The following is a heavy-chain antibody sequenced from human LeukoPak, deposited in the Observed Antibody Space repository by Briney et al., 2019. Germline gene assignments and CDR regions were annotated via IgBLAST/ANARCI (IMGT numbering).Heavy chain of an antibody. Sequence: SVKVSCKASGGTFSSYAISWVRQAPGQGPEWMGGIIPIFGTANYAQKFQGRVTITTDESTSTAYMELSSLRSEDTAVYYCARGRSYDNLTGYYSPMAYYFDYWGQGTLVTVSS. D-gene: IGHD3-9*01. CDR3: ARGRSYDNLTGYYSPMAYYFDY. CDR1: GGTFSSYA. V-gene: IGHV1-69*05. CDR2: IIPIFGTA. J-gene: IGHJ4*02.